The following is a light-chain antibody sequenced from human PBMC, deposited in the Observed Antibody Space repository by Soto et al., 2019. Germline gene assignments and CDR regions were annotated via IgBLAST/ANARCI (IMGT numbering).Light chain of an antibody. Sequence: EVVLTQSPATLSLSPGERATLSCSTSQSVSNYLAWYQQKPGQAPRLLIYGASSRATGIPDRFSGSGSGTDFTLTISRLEPEDFAVYYCQQYGSSPGTFGQGTKVDNK. CDR1: QSVSNY. J-gene: IGKJ1*01. CDR3: QQYGSSPGT. V-gene: IGKV3-20*01. CDR2: GAS.